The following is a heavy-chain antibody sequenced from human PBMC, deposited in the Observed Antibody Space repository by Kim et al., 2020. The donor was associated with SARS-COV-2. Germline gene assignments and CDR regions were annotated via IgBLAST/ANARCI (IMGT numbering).Heavy chain of an antibody. Sequence: YAVSVKRRITLNPDTSKNQFSLQLNSVTPEDTAVYYCARWSDSSGYQNDYWGQGTLVTVSS. V-gene: IGHV6-1*01. J-gene: IGHJ4*02. CDR3: ARWSDSSGYQNDY. D-gene: IGHD6-19*01.